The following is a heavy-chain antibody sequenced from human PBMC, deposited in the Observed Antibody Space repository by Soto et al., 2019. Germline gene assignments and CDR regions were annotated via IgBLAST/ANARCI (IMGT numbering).Heavy chain of an antibody. CDR3: AREGILGLFDAYDL. CDR2: ISTHNGNT. D-gene: IGHD3-3*01. Sequence: QDQLVQSGAEVKKPGASVKVSCKASVFTSSGISWVRQAPGQRLAWMGWISTHNGNTIYAQKFQGRVIMTMDTSTTAVYMELRSLRPDDTAVYLCAREGILGLFDAYDLWGQGTMVTVSS. J-gene: IGHJ3*01. CDR1: VFTSSG. V-gene: IGHV1-18*04.